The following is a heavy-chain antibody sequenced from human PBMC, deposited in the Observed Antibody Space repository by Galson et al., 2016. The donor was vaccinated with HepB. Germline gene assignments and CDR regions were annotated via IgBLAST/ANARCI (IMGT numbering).Heavy chain of an antibody. CDR1: GFTFSSNA. V-gene: IGHV3-23*01. J-gene: IGHJ4*02. CDR2: ISGSGGST. D-gene: IGHD6-19*01. Sequence: SLRLSCAASGFTFSSNAMSWVRQAPGKGLEWVSAISGSGGSTYYADSVKGRFTISRDDSKNTLYLQMNSLRAEDTAVYYCAKDRQWLVNNYFDCWGQGTLVTVSS. CDR3: AKDRQWLVNNYFDC.